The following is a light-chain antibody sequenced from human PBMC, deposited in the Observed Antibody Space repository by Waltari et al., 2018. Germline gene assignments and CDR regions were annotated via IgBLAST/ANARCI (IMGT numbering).Light chain of an antibody. CDR2: EGS. CDR1: HSNIGNNY. Sequence: QSVLTQPPSVSAAPGQRVTISCSGGHSNIGNNYVSWYRKFPGTAPKLLIYEGSGRPSGVPGRFSGSKSGTSATLDITVLQAGDEADYYCGTWDSSLSGAVFGGGTHLTVL. V-gene: IGLV1-51*02. CDR3: GTWDSSLSGAV. J-gene: IGLJ7*01.